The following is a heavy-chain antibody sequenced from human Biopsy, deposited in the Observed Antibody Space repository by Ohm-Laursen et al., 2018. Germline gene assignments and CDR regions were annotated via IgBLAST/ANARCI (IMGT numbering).Heavy chain of an antibody. J-gene: IGHJ6*02. V-gene: IGHV4-34*01. CDR3: ARAVDYYDPYYYYGLDV. CDR2: INHRGST. Sequence: GTLSLTCAVYSGSFSGYYWSWIRQPPGKGLEWIGEINHRGSTNYNPSLKSRVTISVDTSKNRFSLKLRSVTAADTAVYYCARAVDYYDPYYYYGLDVWGQGTTVTVSS. CDR1: SGSFSGYY. D-gene: IGHD3-16*01.